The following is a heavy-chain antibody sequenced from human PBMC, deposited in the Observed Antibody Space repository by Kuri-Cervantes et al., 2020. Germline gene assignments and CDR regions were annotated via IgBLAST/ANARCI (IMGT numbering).Heavy chain of an antibody. CDR2: ISYDGSNK. J-gene: IGHJ4*02. V-gene: IGHV3-30-3*01. CDR1: GFTFSSYA. Sequence: GGSLRLSCAASGFTFSSYAMHWVRQAPGKGLEWVAVISYDGSNKYYADSVKGRFTISRDNSKNTLYLQMNSLRAEDTAVYYCASARYCTNGVCPDYWGQGTLVTASS. CDR3: ASARYCTNGVCPDY. D-gene: IGHD2-8*01.